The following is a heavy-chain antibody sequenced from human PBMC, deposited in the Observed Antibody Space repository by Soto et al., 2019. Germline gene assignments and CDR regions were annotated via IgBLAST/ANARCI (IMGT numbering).Heavy chain of an antibody. Sequence: QVQLQELGPGLVKPSQTLSLTCTVSGGSISSGDYYWSWIRQPPGKGLEWIGHIFYSGGTYYNPSLKSRVTISVDTSKSQFSLRLSSVTAADTAVFYCAGTTVTTGGFDYWGQGTLVTVSS. D-gene: IGHD4-17*01. CDR1: GGSISSGDYY. V-gene: IGHV4-30-4*01. J-gene: IGHJ4*02. CDR3: AGTTVTTGGFDY. CDR2: IFYSGGT.